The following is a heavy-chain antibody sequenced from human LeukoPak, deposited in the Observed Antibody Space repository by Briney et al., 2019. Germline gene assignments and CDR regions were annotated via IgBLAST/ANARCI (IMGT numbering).Heavy chain of an antibody. CDR3: AKDWDYDSSGYYGLFDY. CDR1: GFTFSSYA. Sequence: RGPLRLSCAASGFTFSSYAMSWVRQAPGKGLEWVSAISGSGGSTYYADSVKGRFTISRDNSKNTLYLQMNSLRAEDTAAYYCAKDWDYDSSGYYGLFDYWGQGTLVTVSS. J-gene: IGHJ4*02. V-gene: IGHV3-23*01. CDR2: ISGSGGST. D-gene: IGHD3-22*01.